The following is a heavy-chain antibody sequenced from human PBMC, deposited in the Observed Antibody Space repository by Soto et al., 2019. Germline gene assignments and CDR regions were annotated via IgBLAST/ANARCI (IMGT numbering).Heavy chain of an antibody. V-gene: IGHV3-23*01. D-gene: IGHD2-15*01. J-gene: IGHJ4*02. CDR3: AKDLVGSNADYYNY. CDR1: GFTFSSYA. Sequence: GGSLRLSCAASGFTFSSYAMSWVRQAPGKGMEWVAAISGSGGSTYYADSVKGRFTISRENSKNTLYLQMNSLRAEDAAVYYCAKDLVGSNADYYNYWGQGTLVTVSS. CDR2: ISGSGGST.